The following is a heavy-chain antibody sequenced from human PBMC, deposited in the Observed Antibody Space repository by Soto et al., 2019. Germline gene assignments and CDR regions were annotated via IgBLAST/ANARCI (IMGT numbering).Heavy chain of an antibody. J-gene: IGHJ6*02. D-gene: IGHD6-19*01. CDR2: IIPIFGTA. V-gene: IGHV1-69*06. CDR1: GGTFSSYS. Sequence: GASVNVSCKSSGGTFSSYSISWVRQAPGQGLECMGGIIPIFGTANYAQKFQGRVTITADKSTSTAYMELSSLRSEDTAVYYCARDPGYSSGWYHTYYYYGMDVWGQGTTVTVSS. CDR3: ARDPGYSSGWYHTYYYYGMDV.